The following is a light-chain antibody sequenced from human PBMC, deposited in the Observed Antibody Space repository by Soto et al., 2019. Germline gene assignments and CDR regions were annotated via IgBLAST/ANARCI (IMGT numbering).Light chain of an antibody. J-gene: IGKJ1*01. CDR3: QQNYRATPWT. V-gene: IGKV1-39*01. CDR2: AAS. Sequence: IQMTQSPSCLSSSVGDIITITCRSSQSISRYLNWYQHKPGKAPKLLINAASSLERGVPSRFSGGGSGTDFTLNISSLQPDDFATYYCQQNYRATPWTFGQGTKVDI. CDR1: QSISRY.